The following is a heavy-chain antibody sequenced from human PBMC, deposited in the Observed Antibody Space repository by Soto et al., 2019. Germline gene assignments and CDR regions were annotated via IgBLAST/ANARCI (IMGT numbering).Heavy chain of an antibody. J-gene: IGHJ4*02. CDR3: VAPLTCDFWSGYYDY. Sequence: GGSLRLSCAASGFTFSSYAMSWVRQAPGKGLEWVSAISGSGGSTYYADSVKGRFTISRDNSKNTLYLQMNSLRAEDTAVYDCVAPLTCDFWSGYYDYWGQGTLVTVSS. CDR2: ISGSGGST. V-gene: IGHV3-23*01. D-gene: IGHD3-3*01. CDR1: GFTFSSYA.